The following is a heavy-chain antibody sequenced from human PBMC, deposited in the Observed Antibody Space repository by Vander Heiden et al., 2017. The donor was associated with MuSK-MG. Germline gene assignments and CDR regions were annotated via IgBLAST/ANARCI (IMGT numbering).Heavy chain of an antibody. Sequence: EVQLVESGGGLVQPGGSLRLSCAASGFTFSSYWMHWVRQAPGEGRVGVARIKRDGSSNSDSDSVKGRFTISRHSDQIRLYLNLNRLRAEDGGGCGCAGGGGGGADYWGDGTLVTVDS. J-gene: IGHJ4*01. V-gene: IGHV3-74*01. CDR3: AGGGGGGADY. CDR1: GFTFSSYW. CDR2: IKRDGSSN. D-gene: IGHD3-16*01.